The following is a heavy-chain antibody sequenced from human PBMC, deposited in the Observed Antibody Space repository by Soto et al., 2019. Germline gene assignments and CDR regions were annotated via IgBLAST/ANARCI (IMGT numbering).Heavy chain of an antibody. CDR2: ISSSSGTT. V-gene: IGHV3-48*01. CDR3: ARDQAYYDFWSGLIHFDY. Sequence: GGSLKLSCAASGFTFSSYAMSWVRQAPGKGLEWVSYISSSSGTTYYADSVKGRFTISRDNAKNTLYLQMNSLRAEDTAVYYCARDQAYYDFWSGLIHFDYWGQGTLVTVSS. D-gene: IGHD3-3*01. J-gene: IGHJ4*02. CDR1: GFTFSSYA.